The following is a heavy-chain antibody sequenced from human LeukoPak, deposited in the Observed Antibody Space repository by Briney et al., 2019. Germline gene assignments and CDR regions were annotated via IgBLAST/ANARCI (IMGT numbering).Heavy chain of an antibody. V-gene: IGHV3-11*01. Sequence: GGSLRLSCAASGFTFSDYYMSWIRQAPGKGLEWVSYISSSGSTIYYADSVKGRFTISRDNAKNSLYLQMNSLRAEDTAVYYCARFLLRWEPLPFDHWGQGTLVTVSS. D-gene: IGHD4-23*01. CDR1: GFTFSDYY. CDR2: ISSSGSTI. CDR3: ARFLLRWEPLPFDH. J-gene: IGHJ4*02.